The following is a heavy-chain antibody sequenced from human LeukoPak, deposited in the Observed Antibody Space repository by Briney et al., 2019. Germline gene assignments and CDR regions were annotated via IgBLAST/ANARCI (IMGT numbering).Heavy chain of an antibody. V-gene: IGHV3-30*04. D-gene: IGHD1-26*01. Sequence: PGGSLRLSCAASGFTLSSYAMHWVRQAPGKGLEWVAVISYDGSNKYYADSVKGRFTISRDNSKNTLYLQMNSLRAEDTAVYYCARGSGRFSGSYYLDYWGQGTLVTVSS. J-gene: IGHJ4*02. CDR2: ISYDGSNK. CDR3: ARGSGRFSGSYYLDY. CDR1: GFTLSSYA.